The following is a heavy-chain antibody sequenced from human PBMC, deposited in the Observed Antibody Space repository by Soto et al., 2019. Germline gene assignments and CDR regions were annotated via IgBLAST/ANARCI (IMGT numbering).Heavy chain of an antibody. Sequence: QVQLVQSGADVKKPGSSVKVSCKASGGTFSRYAISWVRQAPGQGLEWMGGIIPIFGTANYAQKFQGRVTITADESTSTAYMELSSLRSEDTALYYCASGHDYGDYHPQFDYWGQGPLVTVSS. CDR2: IIPIFGTA. V-gene: IGHV1-69*12. CDR3: ASGHDYGDYHPQFDY. CDR1: GGTFSRYA. J-gene: IGHJ4*02. D-gene: IGHD4-17*01.